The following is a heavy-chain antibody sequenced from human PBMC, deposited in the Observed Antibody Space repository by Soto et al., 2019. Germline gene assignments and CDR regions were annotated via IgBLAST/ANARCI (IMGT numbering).Heavy chain of an antibody. V-gene: IGHV3-23*01. CDR2: ISGSGGST. Sequence: EVQLLESGGGLVQPGGSLRLSCAASGFTFSSYGMSWVRQAPGKGLEWVSAISGSGGSTYYADSVKGRFTISRDNSKNTLYLQMNSLRAEDTAVYYCAKRGYPPYAVAEDYWGQGTLVTVSS. D-gene: IGHD6-19*01. CDR3: AKRGYPPYAVAEDY. J-gene: IGHJ4*02. CDR1: GFTFSSYG.